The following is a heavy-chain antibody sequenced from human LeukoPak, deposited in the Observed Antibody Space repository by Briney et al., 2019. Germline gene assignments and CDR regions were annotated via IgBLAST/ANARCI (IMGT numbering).Heavy chain of an antibody. V-gene: IGHV3-53*05. CDR3: AKDMGSKGDGYGEGAFDI. D-gene: IGHD5-24*01. CDR1: GFTVSSNY. Sequence: GGSLRLSCAASGFTVSSNYMSWVRQAPGKGLEWVSVIYSGGSTYYADSVKGRFTISRDNSKNTLYLQMNSLRAEDMALYYCAKDMGSKGDGYGEGAFDIWGQGTMVTVSS. J-gene: IGHJ3*02. CDR2: IYSGGST.